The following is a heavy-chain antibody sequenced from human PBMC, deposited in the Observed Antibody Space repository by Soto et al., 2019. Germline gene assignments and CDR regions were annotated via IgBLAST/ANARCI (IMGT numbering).Heavy chain of an antibody. CDR3: AKDTKNYGDYQPYYYYGMDV. Sequence: GGSLRLSCAASGFTFSSYWMHWVRQAPGKGLVWVSRINSDGSSTSYADSVKGRFTISRDNSKNTLYLQMNSLRAEDTAVYYCAKDTKNYGDYQPYYYYGMDVWGQGTTVTVSS. J-gene: IGHJ6*02. D-gene: IGHD4-17*01. CDR2: INSDGSST. V-gene: IGHV3-74*01. CDR1: GFTFSSYW.